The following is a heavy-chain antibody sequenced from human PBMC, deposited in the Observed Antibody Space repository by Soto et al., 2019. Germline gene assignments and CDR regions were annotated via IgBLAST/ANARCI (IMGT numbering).Heavy chain of an antibody. V-gene: IGHV3-33*01. Sequence: QVQLVESGGGVVQPGRSLRLSCAASGFTFSSYGMHWVRQAPGKGLEWVAVIWYDGSNKYYADSVKGRFTISSDNSKHMLSLPMNSMRAEDTAVYYCASASCSGGSCYYYGMDVWGQGTTVTVSS. D-gene: IGHD2-15*01. CDR1: GFTFSSYG. CDR2: IWYDGSNK. J-gene: IGHJ6*02. CDR3: ASASCSGGSCYYYGMDV.